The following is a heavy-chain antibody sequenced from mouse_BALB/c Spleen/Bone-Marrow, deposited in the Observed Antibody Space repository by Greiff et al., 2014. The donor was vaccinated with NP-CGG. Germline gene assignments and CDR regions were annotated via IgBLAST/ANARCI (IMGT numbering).Heavy chain of an antibody. Sequence: QVPLKESGAELVRPGTAVNVSCKASGYAFPNYLLGGVKQRPGQGLEWIGVINPGSGGANYNEKFKGKATLTADKSSSTAYMQLSSLTSDDSAVYFCARFGRYYFDYWGQGTTLTVSS. V-gene: IGHV1-54*01. CDR2: INPGSGGA. CDR3: ARFGRYYFDY. CDR1: GYAFPNYL. J-gene: IGHJ2*01.